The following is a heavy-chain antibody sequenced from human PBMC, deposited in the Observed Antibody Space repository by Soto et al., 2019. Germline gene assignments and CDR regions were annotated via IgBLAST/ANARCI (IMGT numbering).Heavy chain of an antibody. J-gene: IGHJ6*02. D-gene: IGHD2-2*01. CDR1: GYTFTSYG. CDR2: ISAYNGNT. CDR3: ARYCSSTSCYGYYGMDV. Sequence: ASVKVSCKASGYTFTSYGISWVRQAPGQGLEWMGWISAYNGNTNYAQKLQGRVTMTTDTSTSTAYMELRSLRSDDTAVYYCARYCSSTSCYGYYGMDVWGHGTTVTVSS. V-gene: IGHV1-18*04.